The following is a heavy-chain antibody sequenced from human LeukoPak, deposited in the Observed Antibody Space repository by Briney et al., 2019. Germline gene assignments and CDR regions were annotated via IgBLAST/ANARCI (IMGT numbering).Heavy chain of an antibody. D-gene: IGHD3-22*01. CDR2: IYYSGST. Sequence: ASETLSLTCTVSGGSISSGDYYWSWIRQPPGKGLEWIGYIYYSGSTYYNPSLKSRVTISVDTSKNQFSLKLSSVTAADTAVYYCARWGIDYYDSFDYWGQGTLVTVSS. V-gene: IGHV4-30-4*08. J-gene: IGHJ4*02. CDR3: ARWGIDYYDSFDY. CDR1: GGSISSGDYY.